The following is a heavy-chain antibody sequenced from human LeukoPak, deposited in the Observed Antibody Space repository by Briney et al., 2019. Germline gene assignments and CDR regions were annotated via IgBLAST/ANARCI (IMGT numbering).Heavy chain of an antibody. D-gene: IGHD3-3*01. J-gene: IGHJ4*02. CDR2: INPNSGGT. CDR3: ARSQITISTPTEVVYFDY. V-gene: IGHV1-2*02. CDR1: GYTFTGYY. Sequence: ASVKVSCKASGYTFTGYYMHWVRQAPGQGLERMGWINPNSGGTNYAQKFQGRVTMTRDTSISTAYMELSRLRSDDTAVYYCARSQITISTPTEVVYFDYWGQGTLVTVSS.